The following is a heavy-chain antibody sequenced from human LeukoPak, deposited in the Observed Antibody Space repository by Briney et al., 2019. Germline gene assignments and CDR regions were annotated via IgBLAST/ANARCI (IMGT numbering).Heavy chain of an antibody. J-gene: IGHJ4*02. CDR3: ARGGENSYYFDY. V-gene: IGHV3-7*02. CDR2: IKEDGSEK. CDR1: GFTFSSYW. Sequence: PGGSLRLSCAASGFTFSSYWMSWVRQAPGKGLEWVGQIKEDGSEKYSVDSVTGRFTISRDNAKNSLYLQMNSLRAEDTAVYYCARGGENSYYFDYWGQGTLVTVSS. D-gene: IGHD2-15*01.